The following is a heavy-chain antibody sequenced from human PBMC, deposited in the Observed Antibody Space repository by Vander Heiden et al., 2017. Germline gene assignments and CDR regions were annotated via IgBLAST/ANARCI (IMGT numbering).Heavy chain of an antibody. CDR2: INHSGST. D-gene: IGHD5-12*01. J-gene: IGHJ3*01. Sequence: QVQLQQWDAGLLKPSETLSVTCAVYGESLTGTYWSWIRQPPGTGLGWIGEINHSGSTNYNPSLKSRVTISADTSKNQFSLKLSSVTAADTAVYYCAREDIVTTGSGAFDVWDQGTMVTISS. V-gene: IGHV4-34*01. CDR3: AREDIVTTGSGAFDV. CDR1: GESLTGTY.